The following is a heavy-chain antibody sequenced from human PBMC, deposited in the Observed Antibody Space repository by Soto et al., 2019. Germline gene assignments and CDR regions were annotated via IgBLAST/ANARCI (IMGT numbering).Heavy chain of an antibody. J-gene: IGHJ4*02. CDR2: ISAHNGNT. CDR1: GYTFTSYG. V-gene: IGHV1-18*01. Sequence: QVHLVQSGAEVKKPGASVKVSCKASGYTFTSYGITWVRQAPGQGLEWMGWISAHNGNTDYAQKLQGRVIVTRDTSTSTAYMELRSLIYDDTVVYYCARGRYGDYWGQGALVTVSS. D-gene: IGHD1-1*01. CDR3: ARGRYGDY.